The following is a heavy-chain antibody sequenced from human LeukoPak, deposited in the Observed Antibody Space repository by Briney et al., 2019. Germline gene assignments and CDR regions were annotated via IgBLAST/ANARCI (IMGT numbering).Heavy chain of an antibody. J-gene: IGHJ4*02. CDR3: ARSSVVAAAGPYYFDY. Sequence: SVKVSCKASGGTFSSYAISWVRQAPGQGLERMGGIIPIFGTANYAQKFQGRVTITADKSTSTAYMELSSLRSEDTAVYYCARSSVVAAAGPYYFDYWGQGTLVTVSS. D-gene: IGHD6-13*01. CDR1: GGTFSSYA. CDR2: IIPIFGTA. V-gene: IGHV1-69*06.